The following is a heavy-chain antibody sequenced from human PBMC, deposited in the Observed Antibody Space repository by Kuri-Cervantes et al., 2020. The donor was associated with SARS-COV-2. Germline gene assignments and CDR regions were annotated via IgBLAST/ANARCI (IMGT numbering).Heavy chain of an antibody. D-gene: IGHD2-15*01. CDR3: ARDLKRGGQAYYYMDV. V-gene: IGHV4-30-4*08. CDR1: GGSISSYY. Sequence: SETLSLTCTVSGGSISSYYWSWIRQPPGKGLEWIGYIFYRGSAYYNPSLKSRLSMSVDTSKNQFALKLSSVTAADTAVYYCARDLKRGGQAYYYMDVWGKGTTVTVSS. CDR2: IFYRGSA. J-gene: IGHJ6*03.